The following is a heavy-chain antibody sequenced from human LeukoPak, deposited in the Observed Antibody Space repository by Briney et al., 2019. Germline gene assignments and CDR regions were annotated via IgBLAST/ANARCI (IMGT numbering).Heavy chain of an antibody. J-gene: IGHJ3*02. CDR2: IYYSGST. CDR1: DGSISSYS. Sequence: PSETLSLTCTVSDGSISSYSWTWIRQPPGKGLEWIGSIYYSGSTNYNPSLKSRVTISVDTSKNQFSLKLSSVTAADTAVYYCVRDRVLGAFDIWGQGTMVTVSS. D-gene: IGHD3-16*01. V-gene: IGHV4-59*01. CDR3: VRDRVLGAFDI.